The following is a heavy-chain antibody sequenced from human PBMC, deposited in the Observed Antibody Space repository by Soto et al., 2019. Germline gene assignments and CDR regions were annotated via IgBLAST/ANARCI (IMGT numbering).Heavy chain of an antibody. V-gene: IGHV3-21*01. D-gene: IGHD2-2*02. J-gene: IGHJ4*02. CDR2: ISSSSSYI. Sequence: PGGSLRLSCAASGFTFSSYSMNRVRQAPGKGLEWVSSISSSSSYIYYADSVKGRFTISRDNAKNSLYLQMNSLRAEDTAVYYCARSYCSSTSCYNDYWGQGTLVTVSS. CDR3: ARSYCSSTSCYNDY. CDR1: GFTFSSYS.